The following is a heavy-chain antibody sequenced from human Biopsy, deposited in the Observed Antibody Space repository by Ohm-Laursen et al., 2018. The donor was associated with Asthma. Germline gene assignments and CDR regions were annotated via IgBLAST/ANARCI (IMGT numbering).Heavy chain of an antibody. CDR2: IYSGGGT. Sequence: SLRLSCAASGFAVSRDYMFWVRQAPGKGLEWVSVIYSGGGTYYADSVQGRVTISRDNSKNTLYLQMSSLRAEDTAVYYCARAYGGSFFSGSFDIWGQGTMVTVSS. J-gene: IGHJ3*02. CDR1: GFAVSRDY. V-gene: IGHV3-53*01. D-gene: IGHD4-23*01. CDR3: ARAYGGSFFSGSFDI.